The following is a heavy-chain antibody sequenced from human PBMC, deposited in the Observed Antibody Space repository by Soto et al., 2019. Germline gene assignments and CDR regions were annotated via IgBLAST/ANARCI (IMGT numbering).Heavy chain of an antibody. CDR3: VRGKEAGIWFDP. V-gene: IGHV1-3*01. CDR2: INADNGYT. J-gene: IGHJ5*02. D-gene: IGHD1-26*01. CDR1: GNLFIPQS. Sequence: GASLKVSCKASGNLFIPQSIHWVRQAPVQRLEWMGWINADNGYTKYSEKFQGRVTITWDTSATTAYMDLGRLNSEDTAMYYCVRGKEAGIWFDPWGQGTLVTVSS.